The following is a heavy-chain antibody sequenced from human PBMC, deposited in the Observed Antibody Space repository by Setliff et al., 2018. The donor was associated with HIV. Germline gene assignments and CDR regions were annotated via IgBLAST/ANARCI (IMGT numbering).Heavy chain of an antibody. CDR1: GYAFSMYW. Sequence: GESLKISCQTSGYAFSMYWIGWVRQRPGKGLEWMAILYPGDSDIRYSPSFQGQVTISADKSIGAAYLQWRSLKAWDTGMYFCARAPNSPSYSNVFFVDHWGQGTLVTVSS. D-gene: IGHD4-4*01. V-gene: IGHV5-51*01. CDR2: LYPGDSDI. J-gene: IGHJ5*02. CDR3: ARAPNSPSYSNVFFVDH.